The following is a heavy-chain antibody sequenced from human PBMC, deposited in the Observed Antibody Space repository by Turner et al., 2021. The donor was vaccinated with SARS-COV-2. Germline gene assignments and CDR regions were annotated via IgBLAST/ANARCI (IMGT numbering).Heavy chain of an antibody. Sequence: EVQLVESGGGLVQPGRSLRLSCAASVFTFDDYAMHWVRQAPGKGLEWVSGISWNSGSIGYADSVKGRFTMSRDNAKNSLYLQMNSLRAEDTALYYCAKDRGYDILTGYSPYFDYWGQGTLVTVSS. CDR1: VFTFDDYA. D-gene: IGHD3-9*01. J-gene: IGHJ4*02. V-gene: IGHV3-9*01. CDR3: AKDRGYDILTGYSPYFDY. CDR2: ISWNSGSI.